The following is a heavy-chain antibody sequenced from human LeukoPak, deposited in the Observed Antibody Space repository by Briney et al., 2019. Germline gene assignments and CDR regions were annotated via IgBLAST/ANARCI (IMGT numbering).Heavy chain of an antibody. D-gene: IGHD4-17*01. CDR2: ISYDGSNK. Sequence: SGGSLRLSCAASGFTFSSYAMHWVRQAPGKGLEWVAVISYDGSNKYYADSVKGRFTISRDNSKNTLYLQMNSLRAEDTAVYYCARDNYGDYEKYYYYGMDVWGQGTTVTVSS. CDR1: GFTFSSYA. V-gene: IGHV3-30-3*01. CDR3: ARDNYGDYEKYYYYGMDV. J-gene: IGHJ6*02.